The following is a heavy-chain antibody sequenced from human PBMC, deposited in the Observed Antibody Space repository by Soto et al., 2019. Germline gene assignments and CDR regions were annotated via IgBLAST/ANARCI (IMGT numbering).Heavy chain of an antibody. CDR1: GFTFRSYS. Sequence: PGWSLRLSCSASGFTFRSYSMNWVRQAPGQGLEWISYISDASRAIYYTDSVKGRFTISRDDAKNALYLQMDGLRDEDTAVYYCGRDLIRGAGFVFDAWGPGAMFTVSS. J-gene: IGHJ5*02. CDR3: GRDLIRGAGFVFDA. CDR2: ISDASRAI. D-gene: IGHD6-19*01. V-gene: IGHV3-48*02.